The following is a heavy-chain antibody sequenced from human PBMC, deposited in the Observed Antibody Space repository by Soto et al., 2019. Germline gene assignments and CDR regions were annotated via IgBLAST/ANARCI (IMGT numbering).Heavy chain of an antibody. CDR1: GYTFTSYY. D-gene: IGHD3-3*01. Sequence: GASVKVSCKASGYTFTSYYMHWVRQAPGQGLEWMGIINPSGGSTSYAQKFQGRVTMTRDTSTSTVYMELSSLRSEDTAVYYCARDRTYYDFWSGYYIGMDVWGQGTTVTVSS. CDR2: INPSGGST. J-gene: IGHJ6*02. CDR3: ARDRTYYDFWSGYYIGMDV. V-gene: IGHV1-46*01.